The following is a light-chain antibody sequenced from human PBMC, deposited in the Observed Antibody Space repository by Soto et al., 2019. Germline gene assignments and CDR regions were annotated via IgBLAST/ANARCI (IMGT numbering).Light chain of an antibody. Sequence: QSALTQPASVSGSPGQSITISCTGTSSDVGGYNSVSWYQQHPGKVPKLMISEVSDRPSEFSNRFSGSKSGNTASLTISGLQAEDEADYYCGSFTSGHTFVFGTGTKLTVL. J-gene: IGLJ1*01. V-gene: IGLV2-14*01. CDR3: GSFTSGHTFV. CDR1: SSDVGGYNS. CDR2: EVS.